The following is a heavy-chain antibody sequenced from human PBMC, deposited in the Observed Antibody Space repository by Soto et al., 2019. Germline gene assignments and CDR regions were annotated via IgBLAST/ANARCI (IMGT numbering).Heavy chain of an antibody. Sequence: GGSLRLSCAASGFTFSSYSMNWVRQAPGKGLEWVSSISSSSSYIYYADSVKGRFTISRDNAKNSLYLQMNSLRAEDTAVYYCARGHLWNPPPYYCMDVWGKGTTVTVSS. D-gene: IGHD1-1*01. CDR3: ARGHLWNPPPYYCMDV. V-gene: IGHV3-21*01. CDR2: ISSSSSYI. J-gene: IGHJ6*03. CDR1: GFTFSSYS.